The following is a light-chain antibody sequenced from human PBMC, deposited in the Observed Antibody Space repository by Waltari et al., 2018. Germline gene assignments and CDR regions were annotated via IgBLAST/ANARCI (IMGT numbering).Light chain of an antibody. Sequence: EIVMTQSPATLSVSPGERATLSCRASQSVFSNVAWYQQKPGQAPRLLMYEASIRATGISAKFRGSASGTEFTLTISSVQSEDFAVYYCQQYNRWPPITFGQGTRLEIK. CDR3: QQYNRWPPIT. J-gene: IGKJ5*01. CDR2: EAS. CDR1: QSVFSN. V-gene: IGKV3-15*01.